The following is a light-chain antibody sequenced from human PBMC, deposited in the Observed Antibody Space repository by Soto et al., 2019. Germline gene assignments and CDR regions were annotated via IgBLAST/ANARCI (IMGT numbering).Light chain of an antibody. V-gene: IGKV3-11*01. J-gene: IGKJ5*01. Sequence: DIVLTQSPATLSLSPGERATLSCRASQSVSSYLAWYQQKPGQAPRLLIYDASNRATGIPARFSGSGSGTDFTLTISSLEPEDFAVYYCQQRSNWPPNFGQGTRLEIK. CDR3: QQRSNWPPN. CDR1: QSVSSY. CDR2: DAS.